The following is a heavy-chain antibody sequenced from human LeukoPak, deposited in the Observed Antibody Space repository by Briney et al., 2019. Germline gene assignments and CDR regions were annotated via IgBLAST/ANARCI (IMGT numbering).Heavy chain of an antibody. CDR2: KKQDGSEK. D-gene: IGHD6-19*01. J-gene: IGHJ6*02. CDR1: GFTFSSYW. V-gene: IGHV3-7*01. CDR3: ARGADSSGWPPHYYYGMDV. Sequence: GGSLRLSCAASGFTFSSYWMSWVRQAPGKGLEWVANKKQDGSEKYYVDSVKGRFTISRDNAKNSLYLQMNSLRAEDTAVYYCARGADSSGWPPHYYYGMDVWGQGTTVTVSS.